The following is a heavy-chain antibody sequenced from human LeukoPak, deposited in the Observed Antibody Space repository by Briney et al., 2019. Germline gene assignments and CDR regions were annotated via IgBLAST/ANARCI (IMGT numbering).Heavy chain of an antibody. CDR2: IIPIFGTA. V-gene: IGHV1-69*05. D-gene: IGHD1-1*01. CDR1: GGTFSSYA. J-gene: IGHJ4*02. CDR3: ARDERILRY. Sequence: GASLKVSCKASGGTFSSYAISWGRQAPGQGREWMGAIIPIFGTANYAQKFQGRVTITTDESTSTAYMELSSLRSEDTAVYYCARDERILRYWGQGTLVTVSS.